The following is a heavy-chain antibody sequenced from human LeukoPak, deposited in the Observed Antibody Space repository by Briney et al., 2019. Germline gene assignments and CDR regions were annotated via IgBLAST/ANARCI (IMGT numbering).Heavy chain of an antibody. CDR1: GGSISGYY. CDR3: ARGGSSTWRIGYYFDF. D-gene: IGHD6-13*01. Sequence: SETLSLTCTVPGGSISGYYWNWIRQAPGKGLEWIGFIYSSGSTTYNPSLKSRVTMSVDTYKNQFSLKLMSVTDADTAVYHCARGGSSTWRIGYYFDFWGQGTLVTVSS. V-gene: IGHV4-59*01. CDR2: IYSSGST. J-gene: IGHJ4*02.